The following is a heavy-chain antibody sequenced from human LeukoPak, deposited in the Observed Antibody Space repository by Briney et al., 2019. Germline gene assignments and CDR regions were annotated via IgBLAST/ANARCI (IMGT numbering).Heavy chain of an antibody. J-gene: IGHJ4*02. V-gene: IGHV4-59*01. CDR2: LSKSGNT. CDR3: ARDRYYDSTNYFDF. D-gene: IGHD3-22*01. Sequence: PSETLSLTCTVSGGSISSYYWSWIRLPPGKGLEWIGYLSKSGNTNYSPSLKSRVTISVDTSKNQFSLKLSSVTAADTAVYYCARDRYYDSTNYFDFWGQGTLVTVSS. CDR1: GGSISSYY.